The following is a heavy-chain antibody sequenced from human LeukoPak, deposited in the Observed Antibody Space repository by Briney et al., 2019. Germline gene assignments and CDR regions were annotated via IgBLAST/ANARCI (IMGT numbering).Heavy chain of an antibody. J-gene: IGHJ3*02. CDR2: MCYDGINK. CDR3: ARDYYDSSGQLHAGAHAFDI. D-gene: IGHD3-22*01. CDR1: GFTFRTFG. V-gene: IGHV3-33*01. Sequence: PGGSLRLSCAASGFTFRTFGMHWVRQAPGKGLEWVAIMCYDGINKYCADSVKGRFTISRDNSKNTLYLQMNSLRAEDTAVHYCARDYYDSSGQLHAGAHAFDIWGQGTMVTVSS.